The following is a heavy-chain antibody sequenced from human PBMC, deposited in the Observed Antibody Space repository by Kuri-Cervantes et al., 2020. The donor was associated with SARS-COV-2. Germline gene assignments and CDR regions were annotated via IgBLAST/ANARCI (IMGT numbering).Heavy chain of an antibody. D-gene: IGHD2-2*02. V-gene: IGHV4-59*12. Sequence: SETLSLTCTVSGGSISSYYWSWIRQPPGKGLEWIGYFYYSGITNYNPSLKNRVTMSVDTSKNQFSLKLSSVTAADTAVYYCARPGYCSSTSCYNNWFDPWGQGTLVTVSS. CDR1: GGSISSYY. J-gene: IGHJ5*02. CDR3: ARPGYCSSTSCYNNWFDP. CDR2: FYYSGIT.